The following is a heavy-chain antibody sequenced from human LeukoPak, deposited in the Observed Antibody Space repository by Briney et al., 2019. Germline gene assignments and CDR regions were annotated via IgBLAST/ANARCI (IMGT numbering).Heavy chain of an antibody. J-gene: IGHJ5*02. CDR1: GGSISSGGYY. CDR3: ARDITGTHP. Sequence: SETLSLTCTVSGGSISSGGYYWSWIRQPPGKGLEWIGYIYHSGSTYYNPSLKSRVTISVDRSKNQFSLKLSSVTAADTAVYYCARDITGTHPWGQGTLVTVSS. CDR2: IYHSGST. V-gene: IGHV4-30-2*01. D-gene: IGHD1-7*01.